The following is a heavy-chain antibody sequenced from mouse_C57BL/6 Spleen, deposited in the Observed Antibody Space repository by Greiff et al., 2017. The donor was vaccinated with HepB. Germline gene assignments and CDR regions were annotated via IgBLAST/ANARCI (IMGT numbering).Heavy chain of an antibody. V-gene: IGHV5-17*01. CDR1: GFTFSDYG. CDR2: ISSGSSTI. J-gene: IGHJ3*01. D-gene: IGHD1-1*01. CDR3: ARTDFYYGSSGFAY. Sequence: DVKLVESGGGLVKPGGSLKLSCAASGFTFSDYGMHWVRQAPEKGLEWVAYISSGSSTIYYADTVKGRFTISRDNAKNTLFLQMTSLRSEDTAMYYCARTDFYYGSSGFAYWGQGTLVTVSA.